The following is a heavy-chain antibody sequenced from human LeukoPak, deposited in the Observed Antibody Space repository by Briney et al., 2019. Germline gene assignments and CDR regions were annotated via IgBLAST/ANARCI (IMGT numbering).Heavy chain of an antibody. V-gene: IGHV3-9*01. D-gene: IGHD3-22*01. CDR1: GFTFGDYA. CDR2: LSWNGGSS. CDR3: AKAATYYRDGSGNGYYNYFEN. J-gene: IGHJ4*02. Sequence: GGSLRLSCAASGFTFGDYAMHWVRQTPGKGLEWVSGLSWNGGSSDYSDPVKGRFTISRDNAKNSLHLQMNSLRAEDTALYFCAKAATYYRDGSGNGYYNYFENWGQGTLVNVSS.